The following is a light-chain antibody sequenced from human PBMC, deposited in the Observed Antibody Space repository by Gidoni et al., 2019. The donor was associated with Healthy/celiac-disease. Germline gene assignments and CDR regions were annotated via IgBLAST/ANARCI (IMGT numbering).Light chain of an antibody. J-gene: IGKJ4*01. CDR3: QQYNNWPGLT. CDR1: QSVNSN. Sequence: EIVMTPSPATLSVSPGERATLSCRASQSVNSNLAWYQQKPGQAPRLLIYGASTRATGIPARFSGSGSGTEFTLTISSLQSEDFAVYYCQQYNNWPGLTFGGGTKVEIK. V-gene: IGKV3-15*01. CDR2: GAS.